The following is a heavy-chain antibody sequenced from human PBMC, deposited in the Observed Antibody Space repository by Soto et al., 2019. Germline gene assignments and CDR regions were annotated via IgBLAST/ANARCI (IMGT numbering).Heavy chain of an antibody. V-gene: IGHV3-15*01. Sequence: EVQVVESGGDLVEPGGSLRLSCVTSGFMFSSAWMSWVRQAPGKGLEWVARIKSTKDGGARDYAAPVTGRFSISRDDSKSTGCLQMNSLSVEGTAVYYCVEVWKDFWGQGTLVSLSS. CDR2: IKSTKDGGAR. J-gene: IGHJ4*02. CDR1: GFMFSSAW. CDR3: VEVWKDF. D-gene: IGHD3-16*01.